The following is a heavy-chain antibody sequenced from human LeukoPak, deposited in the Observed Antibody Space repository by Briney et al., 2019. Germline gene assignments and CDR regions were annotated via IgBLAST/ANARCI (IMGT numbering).Heavy chain of an antibody. CDR2: INSDGSIT. CDR3: ARGHYYDSSGYFGDFDY. J-gene: IGHJ4*02. Sequence: GGSLRLSCAASGFTFTTYWMHWVRQAPGKGLVWVSHINSDGSITSYADSVKGRFTISRDNAKHTLYLQMNMPRAEDTAVYYCARGHYYDSSGYFGDFDYWGQGTLVTVSS. CDR1: GFTFTTYW. V-gene: IGHV3-74*01. D-gene: IGHD3-22*01.